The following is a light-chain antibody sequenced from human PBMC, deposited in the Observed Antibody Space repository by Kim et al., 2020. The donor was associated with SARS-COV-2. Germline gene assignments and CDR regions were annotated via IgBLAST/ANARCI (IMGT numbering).Light chain of an antibody. CDR1: QSVSSDF. Sequence: EIVLTQSPGTLSLSPGERATLSCRASQSVSSDFLAWYQKKVGQAPRLLIHGASSRATGIPDRFSGSGSGTDFTLTISRLEPEDFAVYYCQQYGGSPTFGQGTKLEI. J-gene: IGKJ2*01. CDR3: QQYGGSPT. V-gene: IGKV3-20*01. CDR2: GAS.